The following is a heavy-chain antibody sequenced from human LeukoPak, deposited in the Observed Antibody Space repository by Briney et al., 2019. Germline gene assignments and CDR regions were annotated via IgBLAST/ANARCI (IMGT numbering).Heavy chain of an antibody. V-gene: IGHV3-9*01. J-gene: IGHJ1*01. CDR3: ARAYKDRSLAGKKEFFQH. CDR2: ISWNSGTI. D-gene: IGHD6-19*01. Sequence: PGGSLRLSCAASGFTFDNYAMNWVRQVPGKGLEWISLISWNSGTIGYADSVKGRFTISRDNANNFLYLQMNSLRAEDTALYYYARAYKDRSLAGKKEFFQHWGQGTLVTVSS. CDR1: GFTFDNYA.